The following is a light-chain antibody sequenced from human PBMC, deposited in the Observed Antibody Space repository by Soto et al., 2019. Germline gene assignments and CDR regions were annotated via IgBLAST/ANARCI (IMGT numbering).Light chain of an antibody. CDR3: SSFQPGRLYV. Sequence: QSVLTQPTSVSGSPGQSIAIPCTGNGNDIGAYDYVSWYQQHPGKAPRLLIHGVRNRPPGISSRFSGFKSGLTASLTISGLQADDEADYYCSSFQPGRLYVFGTGTKVNVL. V-gene: IGLV2-14*01. CDR2: GVR. J-gene: IGLJ1*01. CDR1: GNDIGAYDY.